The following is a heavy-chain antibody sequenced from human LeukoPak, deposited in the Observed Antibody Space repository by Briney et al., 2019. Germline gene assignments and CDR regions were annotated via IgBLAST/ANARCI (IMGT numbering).Heavy chain of an antibody. Sequence: AGGSLRLSCAASGFTFTTYGMHWVRQAPGKGLEWVASISDDGSNKFYGDSVKGRFTISRDNSKNTLYLQMNSLRAEDTAVYYCARALDYYDSSGYSGPFDYWGQGTLVTVSS. V-gene: IGHV3-30*03. J-gene: IGHJ4*02. CDR2: ISDDGSNK. CDR1: GFTFTTYG. D-gene: IGHD3-22*01. CDR3: ARALDYYDSSGYSGPFDY.